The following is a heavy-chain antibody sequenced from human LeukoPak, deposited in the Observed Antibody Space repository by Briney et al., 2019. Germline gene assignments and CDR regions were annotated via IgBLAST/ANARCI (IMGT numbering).Heavy chain of an antibody. J-gene: IGHJ4*02. D-gene: IGHD1-20*01. V-gene: IGHV4-39*01. CDR3: ARRITGTTSDSFDY. CDR2: ISYSGST. Sequence: PSETLSLTCTVSGGSISSSSYYWGWIRQPPGKGLEWIGSISYSGSTYYNPSLKSRVTILVDTSKNQFSLKLSSVTAADTALYYCARRITGTTSDSFDYWGQGTLVTVSS. CDR1: GGSISSSSYY.